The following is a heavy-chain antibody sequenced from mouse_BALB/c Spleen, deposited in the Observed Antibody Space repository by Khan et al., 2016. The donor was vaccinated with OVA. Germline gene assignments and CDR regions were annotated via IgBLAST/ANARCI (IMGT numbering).Heavy chain of an antibody. CDR3: TRLAYYYNSDGFAY. J-gene: IGHJ3*01. CDR1: EFTFSTYG. V-gene: IGHV5-6*01. CDR2: ISSGGSYT. D-gene: IGHD1-1*01. Sequence: EVELVESGGDLVKPGGSLKLSCAASEFTFSTYGMSWVRQTPDKRLEWVAAISSGGSYTYYPDSVKGRFTISRDNAKNTLYLQMSSLKSEDAAMYYCTRLAYYYNSDGFAYWGQGTLVTVSA.